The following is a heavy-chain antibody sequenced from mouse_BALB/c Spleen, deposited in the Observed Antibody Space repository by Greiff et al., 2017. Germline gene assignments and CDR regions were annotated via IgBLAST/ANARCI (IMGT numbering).Heavy chain of an antibody. J-gene: IGHJ4*01. V-gene: IGHV14-3*02. CDR1: GFNIKDTY. D-gene: IGHD2-10*01. CDR3: DPYYGNYEHAMDY. CDR2: IDPANGNT. Sequence: VQLKQSGAELVKPGASVKLSCTASGFNIKDTYMHWVKQRPEQGLEWIGRIDPANGNTKYDPKFQGKATITADTSSNTAYLQLSSLTSEDTAVYYCDPYYGNYEHAMDYWGQGTSVTVSS.